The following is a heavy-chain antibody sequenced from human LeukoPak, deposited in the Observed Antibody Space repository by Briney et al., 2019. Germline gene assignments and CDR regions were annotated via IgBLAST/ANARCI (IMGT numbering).Heavy chain of an antibody. J-gene: IGHJ3*02. V-gene: IGHV1-8*01. CDR1: GYTFTSYD. CDR2: MNPNSGNT. CDR3: ARVDRNDAFDI. Sequence: ASVKVSCKASGYTFTSYDINWVRQATGQGLEWMGWMNPNSGNTGYAQKLQGRVTMTRNTSISTAYMELSSLRSEDTAVYYCARVDRNDAFDIWGQGTMVTVSS. D-gene: IGHD1-14*01.